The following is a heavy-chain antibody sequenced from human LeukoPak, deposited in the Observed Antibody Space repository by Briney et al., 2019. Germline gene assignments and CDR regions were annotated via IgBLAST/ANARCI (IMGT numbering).Heavy chain of an antibody. V-gene: IGHV1-69*13. Sequence: GASVKVSCKASGGTFSSYAISWVRQAPGQGLEWMGGIIPIFGTANYAQKLQGRVTITADESTSTAYMELSSLRSEDTAVYYCARGACSSTSCLYYYYMDVWGKGTTVTVSS. CDR2: IIPIFGTA. J-gene: IGHJ6*03. CDR1: GGTFSSYA. CDR3: ARGACSSTSCLYYYYMDV. D-gene: IGHD2-2*01.